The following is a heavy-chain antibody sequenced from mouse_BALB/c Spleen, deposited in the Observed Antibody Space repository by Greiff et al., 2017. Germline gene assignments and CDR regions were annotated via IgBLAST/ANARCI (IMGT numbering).Heavy chain of an antibody. Sequence: QVQLKESGPGLVAPSQSLSITCTVSGFSLTSYGVHWVRQPPGTGLEWLGVIWAGGSTNYNSALMSRLSISKDNSKSQVFLKMNSLQTDDTAMYYSARGGDYDAMDYGGQGASVTVSS. V-gene: IGHV2-9*02. CDR3: ARGGDYDAMDY. CDR1: GFSLTSYG. J-gene: IGHJ4*01. CDR2: IWAGGST.